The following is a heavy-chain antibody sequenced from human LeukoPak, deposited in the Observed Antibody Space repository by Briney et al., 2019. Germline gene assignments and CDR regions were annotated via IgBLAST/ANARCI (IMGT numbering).Heavy chain of an antibody. CDR1: GFPFSNAL. J-gene: IGHJ5*02. D-gene: IGHD3-10*01. Sequence: GGSLRLSCAASGFPFSNALMSWVRQAPGKGLEWVGRIETKSDGGTTVYAAPVKGRFTISRDDSKNTLYLQMDSVKVDDTAIYFCARDLWFDPRGRDLFDPWGQGVLVTVSS. CDR3: ARDLWFDPRGRDLFDP. CDR2: IETKSDGGTT. V-gene: IGHV3-15*04.